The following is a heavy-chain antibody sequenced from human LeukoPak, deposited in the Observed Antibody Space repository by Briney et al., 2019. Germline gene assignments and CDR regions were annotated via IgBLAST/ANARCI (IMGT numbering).Heavy chain of an antibody. CDR2: IYSDGTT. Sequence: PGGSLRLSCAVSGFTVSRNYMSWVRQAPGKGLEWVSVIYSDGTTYYADSVKGRFTLSRDDSKNTLYLQINRLRAEDTAVYYCARGSVDSSSSPFDYWGQGTLVTVSS. V-gene: IGHV3-66*01. J-gene: IGHJ4*02. D-gene: IGHD6-6*01. CDR1: GFTVSRNY. CDR3: ARGSVDSSSSPFDY.